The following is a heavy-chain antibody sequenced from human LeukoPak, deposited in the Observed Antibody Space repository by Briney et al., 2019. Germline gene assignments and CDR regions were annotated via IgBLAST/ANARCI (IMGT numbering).Heavy chain of an antibody. D-gene: IGHD2-2*01. CDR3: VSFYETY. J-gene: IGHJ4*02. CDR1: GFTFSRYS. CDR2: ISSSSTYI. V-gene: IGHV3-21*01. Sequence: PGGSMRLSCAASGFTFSRYSMNWVRQAPGKGLEWVSSISSSSTYIYYADSVRGRFTISKDNAKNTVYLQMNNLGAEDTAVYYCVSFYETYWGRGTLVTVSS.